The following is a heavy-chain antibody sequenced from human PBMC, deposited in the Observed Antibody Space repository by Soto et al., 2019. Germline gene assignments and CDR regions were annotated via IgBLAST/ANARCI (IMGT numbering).Heavy chain of an antibody. CDR3: AREGILLLGAFDI. J-gene: IGHJ3*02. CDR2: IYYTGST. D-gene: IGHD3-9*01. V-gene: IGHV4-59*01. Sequence: QVQLQESGPRLVKPSETLSLTCSVSGGSINNYYWNWVRQTPGKGLEWIGYIYYTGSTHYNPSLKSRVTMSVDTSKNQFSLRLTSVTAADTAVYVCAREGILLLGAFDIWGQGTVVTVSS. CDR1: GGSINNYY.